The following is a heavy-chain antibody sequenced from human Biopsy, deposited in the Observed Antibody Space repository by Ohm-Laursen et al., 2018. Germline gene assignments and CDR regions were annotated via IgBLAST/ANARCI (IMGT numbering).Heavy chain of an antibody. V-gene: IGHV4-59*02. D-gene: IGHD2/OR15-2a*01. CDR2: TYYRGTS. J-gene: IGHJ3*02. CDR3: AAFPFSGGPAFDI. Sequence: TLSLTCSVSAGSVGDYFLSWIRLVPGKRPEWIGYTYYRGTSENNPSLRSRVTTSVDISRNQFFLNMKSVTGADTAVYYCAAFPFSGGPAFDIWGQGTTVIVSS. CDR1: AGSVGDYF.